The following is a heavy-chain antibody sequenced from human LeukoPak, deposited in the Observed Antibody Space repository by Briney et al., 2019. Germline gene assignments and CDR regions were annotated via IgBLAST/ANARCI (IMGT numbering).Heavy chain of an antibody. CDR2: INHSGST. CDR1: GGSFSGYY. V-gene: IGHV4-34*01. CDR3: ARLAYSGDYVNY. D-gene: IGHD4-17*01. J-gene: IGHJ4*02. Sequence: PSETLSLTCAVYGGSFSGYYWSWIRQPPGKGLEWIGEINHSGSTNYNPSLKSRVTMSVDTSKNQFSLKLSSVTAADTAAYYCARLAYSGDYVNYWGQGTLVTVSS.